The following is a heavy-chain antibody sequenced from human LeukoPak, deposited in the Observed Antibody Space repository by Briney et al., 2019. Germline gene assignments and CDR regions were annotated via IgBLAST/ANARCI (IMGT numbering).Heavy chain of an antibody. D-gene: IGHD1-7*01. CDR1: GFTFSSYA. CDR2: ISGSGGST. Sequence: PGGSLRLSCAASGFTFSSYAMSWVRQAPGKGLEWVSAISGSGGSTYYADSVKGRFTISRDNSKNTLYLQMNSLRAEDTAVYYCAKRVNAAGTTRGNRYYYYYMDVWGKGTTVTVSS. J-gene: IGHJ6*03. V-gene: IGHV3-23*01. CDR3: AKRVNAAGTTRGNRYYYYYMDV.